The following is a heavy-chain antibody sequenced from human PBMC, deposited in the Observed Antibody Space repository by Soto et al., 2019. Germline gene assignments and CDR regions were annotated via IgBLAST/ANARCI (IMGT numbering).Heavy chain of an antibody. J-gene: IGHJ5*02. CDR2: IYYSGST. Sequence: QVQLQESGPGLVKPSQTLSLTCTVSGGSISSGDYYWSWIRQPPGKGLEWIGYIYYSGSTYYNPSLKIRVTISVDTSKNQVPLKLSSVTAADTAVYYCARAHSYGFNWFDPWGQGNLVTVSS. D-gene: IGHD5-18*01. CDR3: ARAHSYGFNWFDP. CDR1: GGSISSGDYY. V-gene: IGHV4-30-4*01.